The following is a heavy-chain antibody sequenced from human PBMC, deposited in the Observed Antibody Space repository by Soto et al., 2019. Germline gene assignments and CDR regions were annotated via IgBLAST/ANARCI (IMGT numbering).Heavy chain of an antibody. CDR3: ARLAGYSSSWSSWWASH. CDR1: GYSFTSYW. Sequence: GESLKISCKGSGYSFTSYWIGWVRQMPGKGLEWMGIIYPGDSDTRYSPSFQGQVTISADKSISTAYLQWSSLKASDTAMYYCARLAGYSSSWSSWWASHWGQGTLVTVSS. D-gene: IGHD6-13*01. V-gene: IGHV5-51*01. J-gene: IGHJ4*02. CDR2: IYPGDSDT.